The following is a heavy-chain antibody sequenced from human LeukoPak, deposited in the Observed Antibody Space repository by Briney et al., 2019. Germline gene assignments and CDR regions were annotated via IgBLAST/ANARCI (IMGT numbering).Heavy chain of an antibody. D-gene: IGHD3-3*01. V-gene: IGHV3-23*01. CDR1: GFTFSSYA. J-gene: IGHJ4*02. Sequence: GGSLRLSCAASGFTFSSYAMSWVRQAPGKGLEWVSAISGSGGSTYYADSVKGRFTISRDNAKNSLYLQMNSLRAEDTALYYCARDDPSVYDFWSGYYEDWGQGTLVTVSS. CDR3: ARDDPSVYDFWSGYYED. CDR2: ISGSGGST.